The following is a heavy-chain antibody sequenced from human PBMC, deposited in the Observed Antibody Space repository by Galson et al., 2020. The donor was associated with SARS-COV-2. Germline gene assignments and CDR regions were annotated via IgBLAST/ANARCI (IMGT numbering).Heavy chain of an antibody. CDR1: GFTFSNAW. J-gene: IGHJ4*02. V-gene: IGHV3-15*01. D-gene: IGHD3-3*01. CDR3: TTKTRNDYDFWSGYSEIDY. CDR2: IKSKTDGGTT. Sequence: GGSLRLSCAASGFTFSNAWMSWVRQAPGKGLEWVGRIKSKTDGGTTDYAAPVKGRFTISRDDSKNTLYLQMNSLKTEDTAVYYCTTKTRNDYDFWSGYSEIDYWGQGTLVTVSS.